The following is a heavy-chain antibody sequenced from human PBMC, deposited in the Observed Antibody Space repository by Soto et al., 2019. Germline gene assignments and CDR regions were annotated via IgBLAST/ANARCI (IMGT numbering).Heavy chain of an antibody. CDR3: ARSPGQQLTNVHYYGMDV. J-gene: IGHJ6*02. CDR1: GFTFSSYE. CDR2: ISSSGSTI. Sequence: GSLRLSCAASGFTFSSYEMNWVRQAPGKGLEWVSYISSSGSTIYYADSVKGRFTISRDNAKNSLYLQMNSLRAEDTAVYYCARSPGQQLTNVHYYGMDVCGQRTTVTVSS. D-gene: IGHD6-13*01. V-gene: IGHV3-48*03.